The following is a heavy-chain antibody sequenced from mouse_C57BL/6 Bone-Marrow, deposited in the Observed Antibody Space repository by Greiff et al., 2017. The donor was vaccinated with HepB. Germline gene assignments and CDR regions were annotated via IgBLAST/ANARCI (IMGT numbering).Heavy chain of an antibody. CDR2: IDPENGDT. Sequence: EVKVVESGAELVRPGASVKLSCTASGFNIKDDYMHWVKQRPEQGLEWIGWIDPENGDTEYASKFQGKATITADTSSNTAYLQLSSLTSEDTAVYYCTTYSSHWYFDVWGTGTTVTVSS. D-gene: IGHD2-5*01. CDR3: TTYSSHWYFDV. V-gene: IGHV14-4*01. J-gene: IGHJ1*03. CDR1: GFNIKDDY.